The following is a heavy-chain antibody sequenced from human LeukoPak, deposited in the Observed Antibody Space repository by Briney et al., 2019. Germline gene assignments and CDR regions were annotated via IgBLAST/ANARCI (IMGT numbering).Heavy chain of an antibody. CDR1: GFTFSSYE. CDR2: ISSSGSTI. CDR3: AELGITMIGGV. J-gene: IGHJ6*04. D-gene: IGHD3-10*02. V-gene: IGHV3-48*03. Sequence: GGPLRLFCAASGFTFSSYEMKWVRQATGRGLEWVSYISSSGSTIYYADSVKGRFTISRDNAKNSLYLQMNSLRAEDTAVYYCAELGITMIGGVWGKGTTVTISS.